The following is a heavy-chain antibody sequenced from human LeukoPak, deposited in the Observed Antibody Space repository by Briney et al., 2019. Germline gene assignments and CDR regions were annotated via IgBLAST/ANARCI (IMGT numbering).Heavy chain of an antibody. D-gene: IGHD4-17*01. CDR2: INHSGST. V-gene: IGHV4-34*01. J-gene: IGHJ5*02. Sequence: SETLSLTCAVYGGSFSGYYWSWTRQPPGKGLEWIGEINHSGSTNYNPSLKSRVTISVDTSKNQFSLKLSSVTAADTAVYYCARGGVYYGDYWFDPWGQGTLVTVSS. CDR3: ARGGVYYGDYWFDP. CDR1: GGSFSGYY.